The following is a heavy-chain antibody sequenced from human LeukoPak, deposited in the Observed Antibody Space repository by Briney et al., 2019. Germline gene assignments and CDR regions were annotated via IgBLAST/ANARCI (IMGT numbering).Heavy chain of an antibody. CDR1: GFTFSSYS. V-gene: IGHV3-48*01. Sequence: GGSLRLSCAASGFTFSSYSMNWVRQAPGKGLEWVSYISSNRSTTYYADSVKGRFAISRGNAKNSVYLQMNSLRAEDTAVYYVWSSGTYRSGAYFDFWGQGTLVTVSS. D-gene: IGHD1-26*01. CDR2: ISSNRSTT. J-gene: IGHJ4*02. CDR3: WSSGTYRSGAYFDF.